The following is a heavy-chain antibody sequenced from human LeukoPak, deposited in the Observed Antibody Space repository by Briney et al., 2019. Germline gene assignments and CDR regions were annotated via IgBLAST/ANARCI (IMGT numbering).Heavy chain of an antibody. D-gene: IGHD4-17*01. Sequence: ASVKVSRKASGCTFTSYDINWVRQATGQGLEWMGWMNPNSGNTGYAQKFQGRVTMTRNTSISTAYMELSSLRSEDTAVYYCARGRIYGNWFDPWGQGTLVTVSS. V-gene: IGHV1-8*01. CDR3: ARGRIYGNWFDP. J-gene: IGHJ5*02. CDR2: MNPNSGNT. CDR1: GCTFTSYD.